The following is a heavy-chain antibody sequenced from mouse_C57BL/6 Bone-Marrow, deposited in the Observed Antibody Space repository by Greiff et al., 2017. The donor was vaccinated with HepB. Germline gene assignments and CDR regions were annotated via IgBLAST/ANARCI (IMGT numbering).Heavy chain of an antibody. Sequence: ESGPGLVKPSQSLSLTCSVTGYSITSGYYWNWIRQFPGNKLEWMGYISYDGSNNYNPSLKNRISITRDTSKNQFFLKLNSVTTEDTATYYCASSRFITTVVATGYFDYWGQGTTLTVSS. CDR3: ASSRFITTVVATGYFDY. J-gene: IGHJ2*01. CDR1: GYSITSGYY. D-gene: IGHD1-1*01. CDR2: ISYDGSN. V-gene: IGHV3-6*01.